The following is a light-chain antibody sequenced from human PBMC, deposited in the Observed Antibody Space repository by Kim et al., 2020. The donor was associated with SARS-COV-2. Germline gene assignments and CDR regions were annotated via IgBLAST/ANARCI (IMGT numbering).Light chain of an antibody. CDR1: QSVSSSY. Sequence: LSPGERATLSCRASQSVSSSYLAWYQQKPGQAPRLLIYGASSRATGIPDRFSGSGSGTDFTLTISRLGPEDFAVYYCQQYGSSTTFGQGTKVDIK. V-gene: IGKV3-20*01. CDR2: GAS. J-gene: IGKJ1*01. CDR3: QQYGSSTT.